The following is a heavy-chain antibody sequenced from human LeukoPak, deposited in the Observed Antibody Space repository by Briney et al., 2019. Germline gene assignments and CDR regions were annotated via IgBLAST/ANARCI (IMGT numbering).Heavy chain of an antibody. J-gene: IGHJ5*02. V-gene: IGHV3-23*01. CDR1: GFTFSSYA. D-gene: IGHD3-22*01. Sequence: GGSLRLSCAASGFTFSSYAMSWVRQAPGKGLEWVSAISGSGGSTYYADSVKGRFTISRDNSKNTLYLQMNSLRADDTAVYYCARVTTMSTSGYNWFDPWGQGTLVTVSS. CDR3: ARVTTMSTSGYNWFDP. CDR2: ISGSGGST.